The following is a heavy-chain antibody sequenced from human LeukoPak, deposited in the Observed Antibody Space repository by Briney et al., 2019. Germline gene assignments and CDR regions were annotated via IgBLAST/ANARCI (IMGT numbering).Heavy chain of an antibody. V-gene: IGHV3-7*03. J-gene: IGHJ4*02. CDR2: IKQDGSDK. D-gene: IGHD4-17*01. Sequence: PGGSLRLSCAASGFTFSSYWMSWVRQAPGKGLEWVANIKQDGSDKYYVDSVKGRFTISKDNAKSSLYLQMNSLRAEDTAVYYCARGRYYGDADYWGQGTLVTVSS. CDR3: ARGRYYGDADY. CDR1: GFTFSSYW.